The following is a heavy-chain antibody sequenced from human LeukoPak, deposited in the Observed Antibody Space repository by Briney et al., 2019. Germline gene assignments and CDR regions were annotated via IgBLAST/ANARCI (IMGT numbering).Heavy chain of an antibody. D-gene: IGHD3-9*01. CDR2: ISSGSKYI. J-gene: IGHJ4*02. CDR1: VFTFSSYS. Sequence: GGSLRLSCAASVFTFSSYSMNWVRQAPGKGLEWVSSISSGSKYIYNADSVKGRFTISRDNAKNSLYLQMNSLRAEDTAVYYCARAGYYDILTGMRYWGQGTLVTVSS. V-gene: IGHV3-21*01. CDR3: ARAGYYDILTGMRY.